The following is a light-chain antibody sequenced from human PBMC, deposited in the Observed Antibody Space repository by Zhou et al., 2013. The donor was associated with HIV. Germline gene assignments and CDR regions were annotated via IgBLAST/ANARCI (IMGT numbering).Light chain of an antibody. CDR2: KAS. V-gene: IGKV1-5*03. CDR3: QQYNTYSVT. J-gene: IGKJ1*01. Sequence: DIQMTQSPSTLSASVGDRVTITCRASQSISSWLAWYQQKPGKAPKLLIYKASSLESGVPSRFSGSGSGTEFTLTISSLQPDDFATYYCQQYNTYSVTFGQGTEGGNQT. CDR1: QSISSW.